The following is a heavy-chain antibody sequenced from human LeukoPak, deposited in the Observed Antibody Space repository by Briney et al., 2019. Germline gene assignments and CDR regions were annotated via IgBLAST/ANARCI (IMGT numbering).Heavy chain of an antibody. CDR1: GGSISSGSYY. J-gene: IGHJ4*02. D-gene: IGHD3-22*01. CDR2: IYTSGST. CDR3: ARSGWRSSGYPITFDY. Sequence: SETLSLTCTVSGGSISSGSYYWSWIRQPAGKGLEGIGRIYTSGSTNYNPSLTSRVTISVDTSKNQFSLRLSSVTAADTAVYYCARSGWRSSGYPITFDYWGQGTLVTVSS. V-gene: IGHV4-61*02.